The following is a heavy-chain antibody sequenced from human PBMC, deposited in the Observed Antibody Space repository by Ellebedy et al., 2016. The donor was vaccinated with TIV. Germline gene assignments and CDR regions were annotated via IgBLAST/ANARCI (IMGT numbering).Heavy chain of an antibody. CDR2: ISAYNGNT. J-gene: IGHJ3*02. CDR3: ARVPSIRQQLAPGAYEI. D-gene: IGHD6-13*01. CDR1: GYSFTSYG. Sequence: AASVKVSCKASGYSFTSYGISWVRQAPGQGLEWMGWISAYNGNTNYTQNLQGRVTMTTDTSTSTAQMELRSLRSDDTAVYYCARVPSIRQQLAPGAYEIWGQGTMVTVSS. V-gene: IGHV1-18*04.